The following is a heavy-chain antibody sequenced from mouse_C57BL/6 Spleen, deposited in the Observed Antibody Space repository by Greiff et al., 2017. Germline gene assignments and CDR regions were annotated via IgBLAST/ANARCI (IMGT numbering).Heavy chain of an antibody. Sequence: QVQLQQPGTELVKPGASVKLSCKASGYTFTSYWMHWVKQRPGQGLEWIGMIHPNSGSTNYNEKFKSKATLTVDKSSSTAYMQLSSLTSEDSAVYYCARAQVYYGSSPLFAYWGQGTLVTVSA. J-gene: IGHJ3*01. CDR1: GYTFTSYW. D-gene: IGHD1-1*01. V-gene: IGHV1-64*01. CDR2: IHPNSGST. CDR3: ARAQVYYGSSPLFAY.